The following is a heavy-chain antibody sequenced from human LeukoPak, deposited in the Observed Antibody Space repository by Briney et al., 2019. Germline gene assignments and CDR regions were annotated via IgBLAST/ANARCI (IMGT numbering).Heavy chain of an antibody. CDR2: ISSGSGYI. J-gene: IGHJ4*02. V-gene: IGHV3-21*01. CDR1: GFSPSDFT. CDR3: ARVRDRIVGAIDY. D-gene: IGHD1-26*01. Sequence: PGGSLRLSCVASGFSPSDFTMNWVRRAPGKGLEWVSSISSGSGYIYYADSVTGRFTISRDNAKNSLYLQMNSLRAEDTAVYYCARVRDRIVGAIDYWGQGTLVTVSS.